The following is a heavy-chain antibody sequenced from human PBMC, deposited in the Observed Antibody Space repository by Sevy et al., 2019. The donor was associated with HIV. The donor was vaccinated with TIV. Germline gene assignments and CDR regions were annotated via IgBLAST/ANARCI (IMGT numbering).Heavy chain of an antibody. J-gene: IGHJ3*02. CDR1: GLTFSSYA. CDR3: AKVLPKGGAFDI. Sequence: GGSLRLSCAASGLTFSSYAMSWVRQAPGKGLEWVSPISGSGGSTYYADSVKGRFTISRDNSKNTLYLQMNSLRAEDTAVYYCAKVLPKGGAFDIWGQGTMVTVSS. CDR2: ISGSGGST. V-gene: IGHV3-23*01. D-gene: IGHD3-16*01.